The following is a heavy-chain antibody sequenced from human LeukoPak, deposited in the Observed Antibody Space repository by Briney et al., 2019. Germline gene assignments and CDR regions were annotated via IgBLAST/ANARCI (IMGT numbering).Heavy chain of an antibody. J-gene: IGHJ4*02. V-gene: IGHV4-61*01. CDR3: ARAKTGYSYGLDY. D-gene: IGHD5-18*01. CDR1: GGSISSSSYY. CDR2: IYYSGST. Sequence: SETLSLTCTVSGGSISSSSYYWSWIRQPPGKGLEWIGYIYYSGSTNYNPSLKSRVTISVDTSKNQFSLKLSSVTAADTAVYYCARAKTGYSYGLDYWGQGTLVTVSS.